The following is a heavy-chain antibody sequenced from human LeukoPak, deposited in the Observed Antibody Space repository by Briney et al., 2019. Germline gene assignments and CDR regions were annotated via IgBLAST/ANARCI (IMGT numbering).Heavy chain of an antibody. CDR3: ARVLGYSYGFPFDY. CDR1: GFTFSTYP. D-gene: IGHD5-18*01. J-gene: IGHJ4*02. CDR2: ISANGGST. Sequence: PGGSLRLSCAASGFTFSTYPMSWVRQAPGWGLEWVSAISANGGSTYYADSVKGRFTISRDNSKNTLYLQMNSLRAEDTAVYYCARVLGYSYGFPFDYWGQGTLVTVSS. V-gene: IGHV3-23*01.